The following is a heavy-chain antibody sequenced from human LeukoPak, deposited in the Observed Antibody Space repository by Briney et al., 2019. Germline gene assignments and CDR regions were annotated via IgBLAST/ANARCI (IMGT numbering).Heavy chain of an antibody. CDR1: GFTFDDYA. V-gene: IGHV3-9*01. Sequence: AGRSLRLSCAASGFTFDDYAMHWVRHAPGKGLEWVSGISWNSGSIGYADSVKGRFTISRDNAKNSLYLQMNSLRAEDTALYYCAKSAMVTLGYFDYWGQGTLVTVSS. CDR3: AKSAMVTLGYFDY. D-gene: IGHD5-18*01. J-gene: IGHJ4*02. CDR2: ISWNSGSI.